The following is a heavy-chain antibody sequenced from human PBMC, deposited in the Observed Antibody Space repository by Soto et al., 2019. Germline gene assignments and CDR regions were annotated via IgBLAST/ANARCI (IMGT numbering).Heavy chain of an antibody. Sequence: QPGGSLRLSCAASGFTFSSYGMHWVRQAPGKGLEWVAVISYDGSNKYYADSVKGRFTISRDNSKNTLYLQMNSLRAEDTAVYYCAKDRRLELNYFDYWGQGTLVTVS. CDR2: ISYDGSNK. D-gene: IGHD1-7*01. V-gene: IGHV3-30*18. CDR3: AKDRRLELNYFDY. J-gene: IGHJ4*02. CDR1: GFTFSSYG.